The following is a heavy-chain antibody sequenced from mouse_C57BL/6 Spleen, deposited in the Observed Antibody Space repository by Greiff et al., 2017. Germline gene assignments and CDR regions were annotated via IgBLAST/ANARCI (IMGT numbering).Heavy chain of an antibody. Sequence: EVKLMESGPGLVKPSQSLSLTCSVTGYSITSGYYWNWIRQFPGNKLEWMGYISYDGSNNYNPSLKNRISITRDPSKNQFFLELSSVTTEDTAPYYCARDGGSYDYPFAYWGQGTLVTVSA. CDR2: ISYDGSN. CDR1: GYSITSGYY. CDR3: ARDGGSYDYPFAY. V-gene: IGHV3-6*01. D-gene: IGHD2-4*01. J-gene: IGHJ3*01.